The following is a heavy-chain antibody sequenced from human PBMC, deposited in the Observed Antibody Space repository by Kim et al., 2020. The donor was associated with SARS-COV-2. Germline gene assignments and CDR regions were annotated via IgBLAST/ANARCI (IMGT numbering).Heavy chain of an antibody. D-gene: IGHD3-10*01. J-gene: IGHJ3*02. Sequence: GRGRFTISRDIAKNMLYLQMNSLTAEDTAVYYCTRDARLTIVSPGAFDIWGRGTMVTVSS. CDR3: TRDARLTIVSPGAFDI. V-gene: IGHV3-74*01.